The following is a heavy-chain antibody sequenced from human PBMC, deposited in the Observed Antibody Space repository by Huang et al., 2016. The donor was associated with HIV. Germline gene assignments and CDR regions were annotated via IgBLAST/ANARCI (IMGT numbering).Heavy chain of an antibody. CDR2: IYYSGST. D-gene: IGHD3-10*01. Sequence: QLQLQESGPGLVKPSETLSLTCTVSGGSIRSDNYSWGWIRQPPGKGLEWIGGIYYSGSTYYNPSLKSRVTITVDTSKNQFSLKMRSVTAADTAVYYCARLPGSITMIRGVITDPYWGQGTLVTVSS. CDR1: GGSIRSDNYS. CDR3: ARLPGSITMIRGVITDPY. J-gene: IGHJ4*02. V-gene: IGHV4-39*01.